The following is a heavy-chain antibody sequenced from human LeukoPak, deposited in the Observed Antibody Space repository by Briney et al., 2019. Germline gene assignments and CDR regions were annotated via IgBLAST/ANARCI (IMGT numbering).Heavy chain of an antibody. V-gene: IGHV3-23*01. CDR1: GFSFSTYA. D-gene: IGHD6-19*01. J-gene: IGHJ4*02. CDR2: ISGSGGNI. Sequence: GGSLRLSCAASGFSFSTYAMSWVRQAPGKGLEYVSAISGSGGNIYYSSSVKGRFTISRDNSKNTLYLQMNSLRAEDTAVYYCAKHPYNSGGYHFDCWGQGTLVTVSS. CDR3: AKHPYNSGGYHFDC.